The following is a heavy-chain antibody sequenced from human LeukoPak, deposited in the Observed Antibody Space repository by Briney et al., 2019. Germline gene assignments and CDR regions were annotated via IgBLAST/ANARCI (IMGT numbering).Heavy chain of an antibody. CDR3: TRGGVDY. CDR2: INSDGSTT. V-gene: IGHV3-74*01. J-gene: IGHJ4*02. CDR1: EFTFSSYW. Sequence: GGSLRLSCAASEFTFSSYWMHWVRQAPGKGLVWVSRINSDGSTTTYADSVKGRFTISRDNAKNTLYLQMNSLRAEDTAIYYCTRGGVDYWGQGTLVTVSS. D-gene: IGHD3-10*01.